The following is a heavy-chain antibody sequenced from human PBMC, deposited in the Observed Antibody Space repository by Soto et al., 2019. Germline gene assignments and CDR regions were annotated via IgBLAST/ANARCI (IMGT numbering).Heavy chain of an antibody. CDR1: GFTFSSYS. D-gene: IGHD3-10*01. V-gene: IGHV3-48*01. CDR2: ISSSSSTI. J-gene: IGHJ5*02. CDR3: ARDKFGPSFDP. Sequence: GGSLRLSCAASGFTFSSYSMNWVRQAPGKGLEWVSYISSSSSTIYYADSVKGRFTISRDNAKNSLYLQMNSLRAEDTAVYYCARDKFGPSFDPWGQGTLVTVSS.